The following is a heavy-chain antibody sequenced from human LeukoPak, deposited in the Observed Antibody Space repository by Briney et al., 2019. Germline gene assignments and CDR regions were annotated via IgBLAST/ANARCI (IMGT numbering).Heavy chain of an antibody. V-gene: IGHV3-43*01. J-gene: IGHJ4*02. CDR2: IRWDGSNI. CDR3: AKCGNGHVHFDY. D-gene: IGHD4-23*01. Sequence: GASLRLSCAASGFTFDDYTMRWVRQAPGEGLEWVSVIRWDGSNIYYADSVKGRFTISRDNSKNSLYLQMNSLRIEDTALYYCAKCGNGHVHFDYWGQGTLVTVSS. CDR1: GFTFDDYT.